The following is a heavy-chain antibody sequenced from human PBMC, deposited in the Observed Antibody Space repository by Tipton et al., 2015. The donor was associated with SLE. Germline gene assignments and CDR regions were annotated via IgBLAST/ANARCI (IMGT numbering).Heavy chain of an antibody. V-gene: IGHV4-38-2*02. D-gene: IGHD6-19*01. CDR1: GYSISSGYF. Sequence: TLSLTCTVSGYSISSGYFWGWIRQPPGKGLEWIGSIHQSGSTYYNPSLKTRVTISVDTSKNQFSLKLDSVTAADTAVYYCASSSDSDTDFWGQGTLVTVSS. CDR3: ASSSDSDTDF. J-gene: IGHJ4*02. CDR2: IHQSGST.